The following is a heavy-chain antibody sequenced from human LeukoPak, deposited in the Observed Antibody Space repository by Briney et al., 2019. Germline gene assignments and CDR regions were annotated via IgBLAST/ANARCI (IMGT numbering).Heavy chain of an antibody. V-gene: IGHV1-18*01. CDR1: GYTFTSFG. CDR3: ARDTTTLDY. CDR2: ISPYSGNT. J-gene: IGHJ4*02. D-gene: IGHD1-1*01. Sequence: ASVKLSFKASGYTFTSFGISWVRQAPGQGREGMGWISPYSGNTNYAQKLQGRVTVTTDTSTSTAYTELRTLRYDDTAVYYCARDTTTLDYWGQGTLVTVSS.